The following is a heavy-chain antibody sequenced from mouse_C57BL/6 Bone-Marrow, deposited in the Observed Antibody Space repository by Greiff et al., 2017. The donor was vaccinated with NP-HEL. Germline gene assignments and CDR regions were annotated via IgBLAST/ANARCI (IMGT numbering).Heavy chain of an antibody. D-gene: IGHD4-1*01. V-gene: IGHV1-82*01. Sequence: QVHVKQSGPELVKPGASVKISCKASGYAFSSSWMNWVQQRPGKGLEWIGRIYPGDGDTNYNGTFKGKSTLSADKSYSTAYMQLSSLTSEDSAVYFCERYWEGYYFDYWGQGTTLTVSS. J-gene: IGHJ2*01. CDR2: IYPGDGDT. CDR1: GYAFSSSW. CDR3: ERYWEGYYFDY.